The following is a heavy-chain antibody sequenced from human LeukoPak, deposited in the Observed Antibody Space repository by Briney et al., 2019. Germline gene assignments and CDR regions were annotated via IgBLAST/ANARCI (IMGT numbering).Heavy chain of an antibody. CDR2: ISSSGSII. Sequence: GGSLRLSCAASGFTFSDYYMSWFRQAPGKGLGGVSYISSSGSIIDYADSVKGRFTISRDNAKNSLYLQMNSLRAEDTAVYYCARADYCDSSGYGFDPWGQGTLVTVSS. V-gene: IGHV3-11*01. D-gene: IGHD3-22*01. CDR1: GFTFSDYY. J-gene: IGHJ5*02. CDR3: ARADYCDSSGYGFDP.